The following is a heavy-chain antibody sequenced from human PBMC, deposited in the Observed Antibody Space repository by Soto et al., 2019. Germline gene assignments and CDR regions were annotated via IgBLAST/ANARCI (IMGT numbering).Heavy chain of an antibody. CDR2: IYSGGST. J-gene: IGHJ4*02. D-gene: IGHD3-16*01. CDR3: ARDHWAADY. V-gene: IGHV3-66*01. Sequence: EVQLVESGGGVVQPGGSLRLSCAASGFTVRPKYMSWVRQAPGKGLEGVSVIYSGGSTFYADSVRGRFSISRDNSKNTVNLQMNSLRAEDTAVYYCARDHWAADYWGQGTMVTVSS. CDR1: GFTVRPKY.